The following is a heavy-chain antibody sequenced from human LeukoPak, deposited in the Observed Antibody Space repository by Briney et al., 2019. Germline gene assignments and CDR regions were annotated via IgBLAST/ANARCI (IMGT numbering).Heavy chain of an antibody. J-gene: IGHJ6*03. CDR3: VGSLGYCSSTSCYDLYYYYYYMDV. Sequence: PGGSLRLSCAASGFTFSSYSINWVRQAPGKGLEWVSSISSSSSYIYYANSAKGRFTVSRDNAKKSLYLQMNSLRAEDTAVYYCVGSLGYCSSTSCYDLYYYYYYMDVWGKGTTVTVSS. V-gene: IGHV3-21*01. D-gene: IGHD2-2*01. CDR2: ISSSSSYI. CDR1: GFTFSSYS.